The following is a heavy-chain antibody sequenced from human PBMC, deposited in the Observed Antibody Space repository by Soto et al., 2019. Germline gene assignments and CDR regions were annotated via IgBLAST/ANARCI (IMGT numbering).Heavy chain of an antibody. CDR1: GGSISSGGYY. CDR2: IYYSGST. V-gene: IGHV4-31*03. J-gene: IGHJ6*02. Sequence: QVQLQESGPGLVKPSQTLSLTCTVSGGSISSGGYYWSWIRQHPGKGLEWIGYIYYSGSTYYNPSLKSRVTISVDTSKNQFSLKLSSVTAADTAVYYCARHIVVVPAARGGAEKDGMDVWGQGTTVTVSS. D-gene: IGHD2-2*01. CDR3: ARHIVVVPAARGGAEKDGMDV.